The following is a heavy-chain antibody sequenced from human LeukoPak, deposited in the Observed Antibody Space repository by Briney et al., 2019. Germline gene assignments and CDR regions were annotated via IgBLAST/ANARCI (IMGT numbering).Heavy chain of an antibody. Sequence: SGPTLVNPTQTLTLTFTFSGFSLSTSGVGVGWIRQPPGKALEWLALIYWDDDKRYSPSLKSRLTITKDTSKNQVVLTMTNMDPVDTATYYCARSGIAADPGSFDIWGQGTMVTVSS. J-gene: IGHJ3*02. V-gene: IGHV2-5*02. CDR2: IYWDDDK. D-gene: IGHD6-13*01. CDR3: ARSGIAADPGSFDI. CDR1: GFSLSTSGVG.